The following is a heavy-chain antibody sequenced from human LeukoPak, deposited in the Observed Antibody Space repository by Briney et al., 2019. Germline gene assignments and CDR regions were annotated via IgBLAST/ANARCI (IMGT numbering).Heavy chain of an antibody. CDR3: ARVLGYYDSSGYSDY. CDR1: GYSLTSCW. Sequence: GESLTLSCKGSGYSLTSCWIGWVRQMPGKGLEWMGIIYPGDSDTRYSPCFQGQVTISADESISTAYLQWSSLKASNTAMYYCARVLGYYDSSGYSDYWGQGTLVTVSS. CDR2: IYPGDSDT. J-gene: IGHJ4*02. D-gene: IGHD3-22*01. V-gene: IGHV5-51*01.